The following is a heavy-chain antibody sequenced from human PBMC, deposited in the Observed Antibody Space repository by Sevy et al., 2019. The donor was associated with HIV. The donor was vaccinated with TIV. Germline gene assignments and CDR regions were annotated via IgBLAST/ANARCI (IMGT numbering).Heavy chain of an antibody. CDR1: GFTFSSYS. CDR2: ISSSSSNI. Sequence: GGSLRLSCAASGFTFSSYSMNWVRQAPGKGLEWVSSISSSSSNIYYADSVKGRFTISRDNAKNSLYLQMNSLRAEDTAVYNCARDRSGLGHAFAIWGQGTMVTLSS. J-gene: IGHJ3*02. CDR3: ARDRSGLGHAFAI. V-gene: IGHV3-21*01. D-gene: IGHD3-16*01.